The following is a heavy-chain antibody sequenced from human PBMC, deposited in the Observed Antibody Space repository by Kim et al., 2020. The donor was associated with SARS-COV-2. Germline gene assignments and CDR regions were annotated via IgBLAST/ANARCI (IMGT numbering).Heavy chain of an antibody. CDR3: ARDYDYVWGSYRSYWFDP. CDR1: GFTFSSYS. D-gene: IGHD3-16*02. J-gene: IGHJ5*02. Sequence: GGSLRLSCAASGFTFSSYSMNWVRQAPGKGLEWVSSISSSSSYIYYADSVKGRFTISRDNAKNSLYLQMNSLRAEDTAVYYCARDYDYVWGSYRSYWFDPWGQGTLVTVSS. V-gene: IGHV3-21*06. CDR2: ISSSSSYI.